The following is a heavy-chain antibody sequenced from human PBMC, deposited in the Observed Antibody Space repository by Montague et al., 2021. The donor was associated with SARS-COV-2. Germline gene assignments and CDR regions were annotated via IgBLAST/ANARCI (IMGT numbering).Heavy chain of an antibody. CDR3: AREIAAAPDY. Sequence: PALVIPTQTLTLTCTFSGFSLSTSRMCVSWIRQPPGKALEWLARIDWDDDKYYSTSLKTRLTISKDTSKNQVVLTMTNMDPVDTATYYCAREIAAAPDYWGQGTLVTVSS. V-gene: IGHV2-70*11. CDR2: IDWDDDK. CDR1: GFSLSTSRMC. D-gene: IGHD6-13*01. J-gene: IGHJ4*02.